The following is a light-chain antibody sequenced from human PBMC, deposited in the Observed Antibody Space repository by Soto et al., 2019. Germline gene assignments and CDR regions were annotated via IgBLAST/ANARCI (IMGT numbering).Light chain of an antibody. J-gene: IGKJ1*01. CDR3: QQYGTSPWT. V-gene: IGKV3-11*01. Sequence: VVLTQSPATLSLSPGERATLSCRTSLSVSVYLDWYQQKPGQAPRLLISDASNRATGIPARFSGSGSGTDFTLTISRLEPGDFAVYYCQQYGTSPWTFGQATKVEIK. CDR1: LSVSVY. CDR2: DAS.